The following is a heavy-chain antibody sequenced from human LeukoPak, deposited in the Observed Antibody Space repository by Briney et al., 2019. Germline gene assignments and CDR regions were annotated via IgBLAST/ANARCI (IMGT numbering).Heavy chain of an antibody. CDR1: GFTFNTYA. J-gene: IGHJ1*01. Sequence: GGSLRLSCAASGFTFNTYAMTWVRQAPGKGLEWVSAISGSGGSTYYADSVKGRFTISRDNSKNTLYLQMNSLRAEDTAVYYCAKRSYSSSWYSYFQHWGQGTLVTVSS. D-gene: IGHD6-13*01. CDR2: ISGSGGST. V-gene: IGHV3-23*01. CDR3: AKRSYSSSWYSYFQH.